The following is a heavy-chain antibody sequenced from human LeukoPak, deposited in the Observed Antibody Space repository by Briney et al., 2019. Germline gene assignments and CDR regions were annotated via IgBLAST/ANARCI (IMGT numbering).Heavy chain of an antibody. Sequence: GGSLRLSCAGSGFPFSIYGMNWVRQAPGKGLEWVSGISPGGGPTYYADSVKGRFTISRDDSKNTLYLQMNNLRAEDTAVYYCSRDPPAGTSPYWGQGTLVTVSS. J-gene: IGHJ4*02. CDR1: GFPFSIYG. V-gene: IGHV3-23*01. CDR3: SRDPPAGTSPY. D-gene: IGHD1-7*01. CDR2: ISPGGGPT.